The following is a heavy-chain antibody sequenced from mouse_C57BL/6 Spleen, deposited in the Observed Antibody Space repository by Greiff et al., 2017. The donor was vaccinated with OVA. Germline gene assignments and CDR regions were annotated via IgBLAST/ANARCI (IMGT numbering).Heavy chain of an antibody. CDR2: IDPNSGGT. J-gene: IGHJ2*01. D-gene: IGHD1-1*01. Sequence: QVQLKQPGAELVKPGASVKLSCKASGYTFTSYWMHWVKQRPGRGLEWIGRIDPNSGGTKYNEKFKSKATLTVDKPSSTAYMQLSSLTSEDSAVYYCASLYYYGTDFDYWGQGTTLTVSS. CDR3: ASLYYYGTDFDY. CDR1: GYTFTSYW. V-gene: IGHV1-72*01.